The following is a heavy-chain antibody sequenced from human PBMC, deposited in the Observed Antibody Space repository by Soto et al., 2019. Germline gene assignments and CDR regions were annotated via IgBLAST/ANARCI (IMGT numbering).Heavy chain of an antibody. V-gene: IGHV4-59*01. Sequence: SETLSLTCTVSGGSIRSYYWSWIRQPPGKGLEWIGYISYTGSPKYNPSLKSRVTISLDTSKNQFSLKVTSVTAADTAVYFCARGYSNYSWLDPWGQGTLVTVSS. CDR2: ISYTGSP. J-gene: IGHJ5*02. CDR1: GGSIRSYY. CDR3: ARGYSNYSWLDP. D-gene: IGHD4-4*01.